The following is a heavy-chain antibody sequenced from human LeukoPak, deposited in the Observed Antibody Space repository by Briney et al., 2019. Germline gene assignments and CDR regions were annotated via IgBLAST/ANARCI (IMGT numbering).Heavy chain of an antibody. Sequence: KASETLSLTCTVSGGSISSSYYYWGWIRQPPGKGLEWIGEINHSGSTNYNPSLKSRVTISVDTSKNQFSLKLSSVTAADTAVYYCARGDVGDYDYYYGMDVWGQGTTVTVSS. D-gene: IGHD4-17*01. V-gene: IGHV4-39*07. J-gene: IGHJ6*02. CDR3: ARGDVGDYDYYYGMDV. CDR2: INHSGST. CDR1: GGSISSSYYY.